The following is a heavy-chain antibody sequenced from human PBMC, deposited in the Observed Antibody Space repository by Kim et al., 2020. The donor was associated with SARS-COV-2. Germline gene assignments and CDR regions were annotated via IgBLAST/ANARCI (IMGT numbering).Heavy chain of an antibody. CDR1: GGSISSYY. CDR3: ARGGYSYGYSPYYFDY. Sequence: SETLSLTCTVSGGSISSYYWSWIRQPPGKGLEWIGYIYYSGSTNYNPSLKSRVTISVDTSKNQFSLKLSSVTAADTAVYYCARGGYSYGYSPYYFDYWGQGTLVTVSS. D-gene: IGHD5-18*01. CDR2: IYYSGST. V-gene: IGHV4-59*01. J-gene: IGHJ4*02.